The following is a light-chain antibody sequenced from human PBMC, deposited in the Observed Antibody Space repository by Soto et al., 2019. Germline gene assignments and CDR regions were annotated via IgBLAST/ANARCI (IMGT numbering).Light chain of an antibody. Sequence: DIVLTQSPGTLSLSPWERATFSCSASETVSSSYLAWYQQKPGQAPRLLIYGSSTRATDIPDRFSGSGSGTDFTVTISRLEPEDFAVYYCQQSGSSSITCGKGTRLEIK. J-gene: IGKJ5*01. CDR1: ETVSSSY. CDR2: GSS. V-gene: IGKV3-20*01. CDR3: QQSGSSSIT.